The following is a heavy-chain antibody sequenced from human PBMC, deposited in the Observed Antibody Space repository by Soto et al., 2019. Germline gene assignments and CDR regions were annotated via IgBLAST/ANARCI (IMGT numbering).Heavy chain of an antibody. D-gene: IGHD3-22*01. J-gene: IGHJ4*02. CDR3: ARGGSYYYDSSGYYPYFDY. Sequence: PSETLSLTCAVSGGSISSGGYSWTWIRHPPGKGLEWIGYIYHSGSTYYNPSLKSRVTISVDRSKNQFSLKLSPVTAADTAVYYCARGGSYYYDSSGYYPYFDYWGQGTLVTVSS. CDR2: IYHSGST. V-gene: IGHV4-30-2*01. CDR1: GGSISSGGYS.